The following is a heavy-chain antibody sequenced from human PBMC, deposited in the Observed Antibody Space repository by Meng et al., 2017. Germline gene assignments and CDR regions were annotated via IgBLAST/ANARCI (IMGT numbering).Heavy chain of an antibody. Sequence: EVALGWAGGCLGKPGGSLRLSCVSSGLRFTDAWMSWVRQAPGKGLEWVGRIERKSDGGTIYYAAPVKGRFTISRDDSKNTLYLQMDSLINEDTAVYFCATGAAAADHWGQGTLVTVSS. CDR3: ATGAAAADH. CDR1: GLRFTDAW. V-gene: IGHV3-15*04. D-gene: IGHD6-13*01. CDR2: IERKSDGGTI. J-gene: IGHJ4*02.